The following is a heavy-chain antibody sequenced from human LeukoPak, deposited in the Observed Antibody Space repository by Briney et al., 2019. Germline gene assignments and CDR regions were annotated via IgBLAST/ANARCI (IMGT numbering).Heavy chain of an antibody. J-gene: IGHJ6*03. CDR1: GYTFTGYY. D-gene: IGHD3-10*01. Sequence: ASVKVSCKASGYTFTGYYMHWVRQAPGQGLEWMGWINPNSGGTNYAQKFQGRVTMTRDASISTAYMELSRLRSDDTAVYYCARDHEPMGAYYYYMDVWGKGTTVTISS. CDR3: ARDHEPMGAYYYYMDV. V-gene: IGHV1-2*02. CDR2: INPNSGGT.